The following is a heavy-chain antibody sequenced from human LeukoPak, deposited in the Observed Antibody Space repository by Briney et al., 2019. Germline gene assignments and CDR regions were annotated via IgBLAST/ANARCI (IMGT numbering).Heavy chain of an antibody. CDR2: IYYSGST. CDR3: ARDMGGIAAAGTFDY. J-gene: IGHJ4*02. CDR1: GGSISSYY. D-gene: IGHD6-13*01. V-gene: IGHV4-59*12. Sequence: SETLSLTCTVSGGSISSYYWSWIRQPPGKGLEWIGYIYYSGSTNYNPSLKSRVTMSVDTSKNQFSLKLSSVTAADTAVYYCARDMGGIAAAGTFDYWGQGTLVTVSS.